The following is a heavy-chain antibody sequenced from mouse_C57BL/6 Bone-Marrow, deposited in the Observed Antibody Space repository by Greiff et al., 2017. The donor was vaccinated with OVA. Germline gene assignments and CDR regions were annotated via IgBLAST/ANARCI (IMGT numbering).Heavy chain of an antibody. V-gene: IGHV1-81*01. D-gene: IGHD2-5*01. CDR1: GYTFTSYG. Sequence: QVQLQQSGAELARPGASVKLSCKASGYTFTSYGISWVKQRTGQGLEWIGEIYPRSGNTYYNEKFKGKATLTADKSSSTAYMELRSLTSEDSAVYFCARRGYSNYRGWYFDVWGTGTTVTVSS. J-gene: IGHJ1*03. CDR3: ARRGYSNYRGWYFDV. CDR2: IYPRSGNT.